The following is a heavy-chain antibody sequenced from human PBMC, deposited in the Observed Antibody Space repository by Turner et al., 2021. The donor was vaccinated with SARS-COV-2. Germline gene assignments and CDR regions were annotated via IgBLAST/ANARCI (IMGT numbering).Heavy chain of an antibody. CDR1: GLTFNNFG. CDR2: ISGSGENT. D-gene: IGHD3-10*01. Sequence: EVQLLESGGGLVQPGGSLRLPCTASGLTFNNFGMSWVRHAQGKGLEWVSTISGSGENTHYAESVKGRFTISRDNSKNTLYLQMNSLRAEDTAIYYCAKDAGVEESFFDYWGQGTLVTVSS. CDR3: AKDAGVEESFFDY. V-gene: IGHV3-23*01. J-gene: IGHJ4*02.